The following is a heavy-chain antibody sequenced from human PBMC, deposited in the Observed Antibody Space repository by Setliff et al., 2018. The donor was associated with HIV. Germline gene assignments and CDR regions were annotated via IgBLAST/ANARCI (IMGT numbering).Heavy chain of an antibody. D-gene: IGHD5-12*01. CDR1: GGTFISYA. CDR2: FTPILGIP. Sequence: VASVKVSCKASGGTFISYAFTWVRQAPGLGLEWMGGFTPILGIPTYAQKFQGRVTITADTSTGTAYMELSSLRSEDTAVYYCARGWMATLNGPIGYWGQGTLVTVSS. J-gene: IGHJ4*02. V-gene: IGHV1-69*10. CDR3: ARGWMATLNGPIGY.